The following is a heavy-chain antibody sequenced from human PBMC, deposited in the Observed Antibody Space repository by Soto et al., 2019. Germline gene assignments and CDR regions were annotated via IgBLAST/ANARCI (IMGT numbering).Heavy chain of an antibody. CDR1: GGSISSGGYY. V-gene: IGHV4-31*03. CDR2: IYYSGST. D-gene: IGHD3-22*01. CDR3: ARGRTDYYDSSGYYPLDY. Sequence: SETLSLTCTVSGGSISSGGYYWSWIRQHPGKGLEWIGYIYYSGSTYYNPSLKSRVTISVDKSKNQFSLKLSSVTAADTAVYYCARGRTDYYDSSGYYPLDYWGQGTLVTSPQ. J-gene: IGHJ4*02.